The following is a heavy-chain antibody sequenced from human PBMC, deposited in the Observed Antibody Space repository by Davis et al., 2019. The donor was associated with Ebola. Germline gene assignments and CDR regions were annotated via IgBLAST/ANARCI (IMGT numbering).Heavy chain of an antibody. V-gene: IGHV3-23*01. CDR2: ISGNGRAT. CDR3: AKAYCGADCSYILHFHQYMDV. CDR1: GFMFSNYA. D-gene: IGHD2-21*01. Sequence: GGSLRLSCAASGFMFSNYAMNWVRQAPGKGLEWVSGISGNGRATYYADSVKGRFTISRDKSNNTLDLQMNILTPEDTAVYYCAKAYCGADCSYILHFHQYMDVWGKGTTVTVSS. J-gene: IGHJ6*03.